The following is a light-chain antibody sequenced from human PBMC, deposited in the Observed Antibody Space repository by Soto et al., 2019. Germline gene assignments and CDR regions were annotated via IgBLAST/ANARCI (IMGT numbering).Light chain of an antibody. V-gene: IGLV2-14*01. CDR1: NSDIGAYKY. J-gene: IGLJ3*02. Sequence: QSALTQPASVSGSPGQSITISCTGTNSDIGAYKYVSWYQQYPGKAPKLIIYEVINRPSGVSNRFSGSKSANSASLTISGLQAEDGSHYYCSSYTTRNSWVFGGGTKLTVL. CDR2: EVI. CDR3: SSYTTRNSWV.